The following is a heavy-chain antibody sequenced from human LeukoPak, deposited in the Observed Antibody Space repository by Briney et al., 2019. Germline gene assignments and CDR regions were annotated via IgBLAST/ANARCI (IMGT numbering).Heavy chain of an antibody. D-gene: IGHD6-13*01. J-gene: IGHJ4*02. CDR1: GFTFSSYS. CDR2: ISSSSSYI. Sequence: KAGGSLRLSCAASGFTFSSYSMNWVRQAPGKGLEWVSSISSSSSYIYYADSVKGRFTISGDNAKNSLYLQMNSLRAEDTAVYYCARDLIAAAGAYLYWGQGTLVTVSS. CDR3: ARDLIAAAGAYLY. V-gene: IGHV3-21*01.